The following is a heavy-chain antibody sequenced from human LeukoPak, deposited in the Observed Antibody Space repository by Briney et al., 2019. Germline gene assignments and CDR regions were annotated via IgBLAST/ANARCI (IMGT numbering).Heavy chain of an antibody. Sequence: PSETLSLTCAVSGYSISSGYYWGWIRQPPGKGLEWIGSIYHSGSTYYNPSLKSRVTISVDTSKNQFSLKLSSVTAADTAVYYXAXXXXXXXXXSXHHPXSYYMDVWGKGTTVTVSS. CDR3: AXXXXXXXXXSXHHPXSYYMDV. J-gene: IGHJ6*03. CDR1: GYSISSGYY. D-gene: IGHD2-15*01. CDR2: IYHSGST. V-gene: IGHV4-38-2*01.